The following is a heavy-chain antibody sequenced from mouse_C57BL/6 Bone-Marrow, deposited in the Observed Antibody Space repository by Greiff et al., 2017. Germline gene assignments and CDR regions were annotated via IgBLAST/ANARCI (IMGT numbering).Heavy chain of an antibody. CDR3: ARSDYSCDY. CDR1: GYTFTSYG. D-gene: IGHD2-4*01. V-gene: IGHV1-81*01. J-gene: IGHJ2*01. Sequence: QVQLQQSGAELARPGASVKLSCKASGYTFTSYGISWVKQRTGQGLEWIGEIYPRSGNTYYNEKFKGKATLTADKSSSTAYMGIRCLTSEDSAVYFCARSDYSCDYWGQGTTLTVSS. CDR2: IYPRSGNT.